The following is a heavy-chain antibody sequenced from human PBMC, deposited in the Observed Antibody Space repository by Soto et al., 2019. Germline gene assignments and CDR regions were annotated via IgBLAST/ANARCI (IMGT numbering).Heavy chain of an antibody. CDR2: IIPIFGTA. CDR3: ARLRKNPDRSGSYSFDF. D-gene: IGHD3-22*01. V-gene: IGHV1-69*13. J-gene: IGHJ4*02. CDR1: GGTFSSYA. Sequence: SVKVSCKASGGTFSSYAISGVRQAPGRGLEWMGGIIPIFGTANYAQKFQGRVTITADGSTSTAYMELSSRRSEGTAVYYCARLRKNPDRSGSYSFDFYGQATLLSVS.